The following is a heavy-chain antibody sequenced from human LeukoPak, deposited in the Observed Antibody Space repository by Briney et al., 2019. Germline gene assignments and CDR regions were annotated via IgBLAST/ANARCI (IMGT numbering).Heavy chain of an antibody. D-gene: IGHD6-6*01. Sequence: SVKVSCKASGGNFSIYAFSWVRQAPGQGLEWMGGIMPVFGTPNYAQKFQGRVRITTDESTNTAYMELSSLRSEDTALYYCARGTRSSSTVSYFYYYMDVWGKGTTVTVSS. V-gene: IGHV1-69*05. J-gene: IGHJ6*03. CDR3: ARGTRSSSTVSYFYYYMDV. CDR2: IMPVFGTP. CDR1: GGNFSIYA.